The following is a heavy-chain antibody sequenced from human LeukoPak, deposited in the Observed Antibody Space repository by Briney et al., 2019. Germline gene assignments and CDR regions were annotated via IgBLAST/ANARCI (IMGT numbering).Heavy chain of an antibody. V-gene: IGHV4-4*07. Sequence: SETLSHTCTVSGDTIRSYYWSWIRQPAGKGLEWIGRIYTSGSTNYNPSLKSRVTISVDTSKNQFSLKLSSVTAADTAVYYCARGRWLQFFDYWGQGTLVTVSS. CDR2: IYTSGST. D-gene: IGHD5-24*01. J-gene: IGHJ4*02. CDR1: GDTIRSYY. CDR3: ARGRWLQFFDY.